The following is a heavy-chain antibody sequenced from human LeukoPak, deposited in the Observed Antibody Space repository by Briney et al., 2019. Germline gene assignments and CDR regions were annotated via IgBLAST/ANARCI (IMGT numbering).Heavy chain of an antibody. CDR2: FDPEDGET. D-gene: IGHD4-11*01. CDR1: GYTLTELS. Sequence: VKVSCKVSGYTLTELSMHWVRQAPGKGLEWMGGFDPEDGETIYAQKFQGRVTMTEDTSTDTAYMELSSLGSGDTAVYYCATDPYSNYYFDYWGQGTLVTVSS. CDR3: ATDPYSNYYFDY. J-gene: IGHJ4*02. V-gene: IGHV1-24*01.